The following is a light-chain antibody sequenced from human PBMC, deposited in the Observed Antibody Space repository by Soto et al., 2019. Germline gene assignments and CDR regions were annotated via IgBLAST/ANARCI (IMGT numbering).Light chain of an antibody. J-gene: IGLJ1*01. CDR3: SSYAGSNWYV. CDR2: EVN. Sequence: QSALTQPPSASGSPGQSVTISCTGTNSDVGGYNYVSWYQQYPGKAPKLIIHEVNERPSGVPDRFSGSKSGNTASLTVSGLQTADEADYYCSSYAGSNWYVFGTGTKVT. V-gene: IGLV2-8*01. CDR1: NSDVGGYNY.